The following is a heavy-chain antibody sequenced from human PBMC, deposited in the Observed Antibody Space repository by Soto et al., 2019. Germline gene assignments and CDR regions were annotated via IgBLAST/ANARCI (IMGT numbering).Heavy chain of an antibody. CDR3: ARSRGYSYGPFYYYYGMDV. CDR1: GGSISSYY. V-gene: IGHV4-59*01. D-gene: IGHD5-18*01. Sequence: PSETLSLTCTVSGGSISSYYWSWIRQPPGKGLEWIGYIYYSGSTNYNPSLKSRVTISVDTSKNQFSLKLSSVTAADTAVYYCARSRGYSYGPFYYYYGMDVWGQGTTVTVSS. J-gene: IGHJ6*02. CDR2: IYYSGST.